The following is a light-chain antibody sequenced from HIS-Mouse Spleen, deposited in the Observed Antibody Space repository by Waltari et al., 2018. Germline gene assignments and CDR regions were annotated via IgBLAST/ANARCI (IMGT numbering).Light chain of an antibody. J-gene: IGKJ1*01. CDR3: QQLNSYPPT. V-gene: IGKV1-9*01. CDR2: AAS. CDR1: QGISRY. Sequence: DIQLTQSPSFLSASVGDRVTITCRASQGISRYLACYQQKPGKAPKLLIYAASTLQSGVPSRFRGSGSGTEVTLTISSLQPEDFATYYCQQLNSYPPTFGQGTKVEIK.